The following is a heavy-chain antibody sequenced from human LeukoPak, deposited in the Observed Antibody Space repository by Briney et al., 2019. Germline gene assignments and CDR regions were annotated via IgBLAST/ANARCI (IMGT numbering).Heavy chain of an antibody. D-gene: IGHD1-26*01. V-gene: IGHV3-30*18. CDR2: ISYDGSNK. Sequence: GGSLRLSCAASGFTFSSYGMHWVRQAPGKGLEWVAVISYDGSNKYYADSVKGRFTISRDNSKNTLYLQMNSLRAEDTALYYCAKAESGTYDSWGQGTLVTVSS. CDR1: GFTFSSYG. CDR3: AKAESGTYDS. J-gene: IGHJ5*01.